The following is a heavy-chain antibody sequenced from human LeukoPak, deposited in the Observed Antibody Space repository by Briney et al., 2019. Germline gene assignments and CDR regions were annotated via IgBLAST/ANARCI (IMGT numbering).Heavy chain of an antibody. CDR2: IYTSGGT. CDR1: GASISSGDYY. CDR3: ARAYYGSGNTYYFDY. Sequence: SETLSLTCSVSGASISSGDYYWNWIRQPAGKGLEWIGRIYTSGGTNYNPSLKSRVIISVDTSKNQFSLKLSSVTAADTAVYYCARAYYGSGNTYYFDYWGQGTLVIVSS. V-gene: IGHV4-61*02. D-gene: IGHD3-10*01. J-gene: IGHJ4*02.